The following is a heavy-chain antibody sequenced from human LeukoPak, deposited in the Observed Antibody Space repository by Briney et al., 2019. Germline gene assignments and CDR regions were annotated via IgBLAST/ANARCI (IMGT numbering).Heavy chain of an antibody. J-gene: IGHJ4*02. V-gene: IGHV3-48*03. CDR1: GFTFSSYE. CDR3: ASDVGDVGNMIVDPFDY. Sequence: GGSLRLSCAASGFTFSSYEMNWVRQAPGKGLEWVSYISSSGRTFYYADSVKGRFTISRDKGKNSLYLQMNSLRAEDTAVYYCASDVGDVGNMIVDPFDYWGQGTLVTVSS. CDR2: ISSSGRTF. D-gene: IGHD3-22*01.